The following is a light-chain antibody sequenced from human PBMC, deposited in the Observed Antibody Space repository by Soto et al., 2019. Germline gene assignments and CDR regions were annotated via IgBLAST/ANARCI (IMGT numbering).Light chain of an antibody. V-gene: IGKV1-5*01. CDR3: QQYRSYSYT. Sequence: DIQMTQSPSSVSAAVGERVTITCRASQVMSSWLAWYQQKPGKAPKLLIYDASSLESGVPSRFSGSGSGTDFTLTITSLQPDDFATYFCQQYRSYSYTFGQGTRLEIK. J-gene: IGKJ5*01. CDR1: QVMSSW. CDR2: DAS.